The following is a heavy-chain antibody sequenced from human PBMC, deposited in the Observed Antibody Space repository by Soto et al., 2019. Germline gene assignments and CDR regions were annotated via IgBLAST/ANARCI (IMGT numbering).Heavy chain of an antibody. D-gene: IGHD3-22*01. CDR2: TIPMFGTT. V-gene: IGHV1-69*12. CDR3: TRCGIRYHSIGYYLGIDGMDV. J-gene: IGHJ6*02. CDR1: GGTFNSYA. Sequence: QVQLVQSGAEVKKPESSVRVSYKASGGTFNSYAITWVRQAPGQGLEWMGGTIPMFGTTNYAEKFQGRVTISADESKNTAYMELSSLRSEDTAVYYCTRCGIRYHSIGYYLGIDGMDVWGQGTTVIVSS.